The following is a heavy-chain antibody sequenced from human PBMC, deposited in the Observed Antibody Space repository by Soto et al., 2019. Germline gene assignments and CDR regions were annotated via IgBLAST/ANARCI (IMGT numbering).Heavy chain of an antibody. J-gene: IGHJ6*02. CDR2: IYYSGST. CDR3: ASEGNYYDSSGYYYPYYGMDV. D-gene: IGHD3-22*01. Sequence: SETLSLTCTVSGGPISSSSYYWGWIRQPPGKGLEWIGSIYYSGSTYYNPSLKSRVTISVDTSKNQFSLKLSSVTAADTAVYYCASEGNYYDSSGYYYPYYGMDVWGQGTTVTVSS. V-gene: IGHV4-39*01. CDR1: GGPISSSSYY.